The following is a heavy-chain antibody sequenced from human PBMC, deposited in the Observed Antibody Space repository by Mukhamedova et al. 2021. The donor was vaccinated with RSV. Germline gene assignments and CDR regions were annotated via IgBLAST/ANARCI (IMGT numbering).Heavy chain of an antibody. Sequence: YSMNWVRQAPGKGLEWVSSISSSSSYIYYADSVKGRFTISRDNAKNSLYLQMNSLRAEDTAVYYCARGGTTVNNWYFDPWGRGTLV. CDR3: ARGGTTVNNWYFDP. V-gene: IGHV3-21*01. D-gene: IGHD4-17*01. CDR1: YS. J-gene: IGHJ2*01. CDR2: ISSSSSYI.